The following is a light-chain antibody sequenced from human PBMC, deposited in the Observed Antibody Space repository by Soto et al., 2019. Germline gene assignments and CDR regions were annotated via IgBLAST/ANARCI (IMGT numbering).Light chain of an antibody. CDR3: SSYTSSSTVV. J-gene: IGLJ3*02. CDR2: DVT. CDR1: SSDVGAYNY. V-gene: IGLV2-14*01. Sequence: QSALTQPASVSGSPGQSVTISCSGSSSDVGAYNYVSWYQRHPGKAPKLMIYDVTNRPSGVSNRFSGSKSGITASLTISGLQAEDEADYFCSSYTSSSTVVFGGGTKRTVL.